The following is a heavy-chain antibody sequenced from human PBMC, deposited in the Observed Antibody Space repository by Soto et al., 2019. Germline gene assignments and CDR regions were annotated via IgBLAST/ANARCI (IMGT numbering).Heavy chain of an antibody. V-gene: IGHV1-3*01. J-gene: IGHJ4*02. CDR1: GYTFTSYA. D-gene: IGHD5-18*01. CDR3: AKKYSYGYRYKFDY. Sequence: GASVKVSCKASGYTFTSYAMHWVRQAPGQRLEWMGWINAYNGNTNYSQKFQGRVTITRDTSKSTAYMELRSLRSDDTAVYYCAKKYSYGYRYKFDYWGQGTLVTVSS. CDR2: INAYNGNT.